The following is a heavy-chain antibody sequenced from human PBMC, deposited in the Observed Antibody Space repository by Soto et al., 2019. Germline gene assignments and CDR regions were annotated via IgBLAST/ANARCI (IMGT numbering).Heavy chain of an antibody. CDR1: GYTFINYY. J-gene: IGHJ3*02. V-gene: IGHV1-46*03. D-gene: IGHD3-10*01. CDR3: TRLTIMVRGINDDPFDI. Sequence: QVHLVQSGAEVKQPGASVKVSCKASGYTFINYYMHWVRQAPGQGLEWVGVINPSGGRTSYAQRFQGRVSMTRDTSTSTIYMELSGLRSEDTAVYYCTRLTIMVRGINDDPFDICGQGTLVTVSS. CDR2: INPSGGRT.